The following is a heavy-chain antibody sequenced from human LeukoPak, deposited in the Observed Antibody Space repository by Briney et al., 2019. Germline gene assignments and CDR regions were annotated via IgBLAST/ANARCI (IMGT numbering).Heavy chain of an antibody. D-gene: IGHD5/OR15-5a*01. CDR3: ARDQVSHIMPLYMDV. V-gene: IGHV1-18*01. CDR2: ISPYNGKA. Sequence: ASVKVSCKASGYSFTTYGISWVRQAPGQGLEWMGWISPYNGKAEYAQKVQGRVTMTTDTITSTVNMDLRSLSSDDTAVYYCARDQVSHIMPLYMDVWGKGTTVTVSS. J-gene: IGHJ6*03. CDR1: GYSFTTYG.